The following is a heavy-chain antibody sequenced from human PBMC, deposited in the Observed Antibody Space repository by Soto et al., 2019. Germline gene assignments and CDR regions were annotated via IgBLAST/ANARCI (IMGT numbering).Heavy chain of an antibody. J-gene: IGHJ5*02. CDR3: ARAWTATAGWANWFDR. D-gene: IGHD5-12*01. CDR1: GGSISGEGYY. CDR2: IHYSGST. Sequence: QVQLQESGPGLVEPSQTLSLTCTVSGGSISGEGYYWSWIRQYSGRGLEWIGYIHYSGSTYYTPSLKSRVIISVDTANTQFFLNLSSVTAADTAVYYCARAWTATAGWANWFDRWGQGTLVTVSS. V-gene: IGHV4-31*03.